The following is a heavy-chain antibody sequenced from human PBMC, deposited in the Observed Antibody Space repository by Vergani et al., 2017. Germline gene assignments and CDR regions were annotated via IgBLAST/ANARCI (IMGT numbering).Heavy chain of an antibody. CDR3: ARSSKWGSNGFDY. D-gene: IGHD7-27*01. J-gene: IGHJ4*02. Sequence: QVTLKESGPALVKPTQTLTLTCTFSGFSLSTSGMRVSWSRQPPGKALDWLARIDWDDDKFYSTSLKTRLTISKDTSKNQVVLTMTNMDPVDTATYYSARSSKWGSNGFDYWGQGTLVTVSS. CDR1: GFSLSTSGMR. CDR2: IDWDDDK. V-gene: IGHV2-70*04.